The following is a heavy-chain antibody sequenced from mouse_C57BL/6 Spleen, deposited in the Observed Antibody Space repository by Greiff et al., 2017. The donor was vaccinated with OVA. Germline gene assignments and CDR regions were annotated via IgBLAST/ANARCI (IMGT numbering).Heavy chain of an antibody. V-gene: IGHV1-82*01. CDR3: ARDVYYYGSSYCDY. CDR1: GYAFSSSW. Sequence: QVQLQQSGPELVKPGASVKISCKASGYAFSSSWMNWVKQRPGKGLEWIGRIYPGDGDTNYNGKFKGKATLTADKSSSTAYMQLSSLTSEDSAVYFCARDVYYYGSSYCDYWGQGTTLTVSS. J-gene: IGHJ2*01. D-gene: IGHD1-1*01. CDR2: IYPGDGDT.